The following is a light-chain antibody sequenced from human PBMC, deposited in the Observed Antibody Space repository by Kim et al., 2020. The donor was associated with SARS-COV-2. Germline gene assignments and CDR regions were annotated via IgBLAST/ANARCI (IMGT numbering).Light chain of an antibody. J-gene: IGLJ3*02. V-gene: IGLV2-14*01. CDR2: DVS. Sequence: QSALTQPASVSGSPGQSITISCTGTSSDVGGYNYVSWYQQHPGKAPKLMIYDVSKRPSGVSNRFSGSKSGNTASLTISGLQAEDEADYYCSSYTSSSTPWVFVGGTQLTVL. CDR1: SSDVGGYNY. CDR3: SSYTSSSTPWV.